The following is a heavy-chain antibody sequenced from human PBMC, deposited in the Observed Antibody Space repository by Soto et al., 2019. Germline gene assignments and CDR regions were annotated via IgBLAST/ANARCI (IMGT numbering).Heavy chain of an antibody. J-gene: IGHJ4*02. CDR1: GYTFTGYY. CDR3: ARGGYRYCSGGSCYGFDY. Sequence: QVQLVQSGAEVKKPGASVKVSCKASGYTFTGYYMHWVRQATGQGLEWMGWINPNSGGTNYAQKIQGWVTMTRDTSISTAYMELRRLRSDDTAVYYCARGGYRYCSGGSCYGFDYWGQGTLVTVSS. V-gene: IGHV1-2*04. CDR2: INPNSGGT. D-gene: IGHD2-15*01.